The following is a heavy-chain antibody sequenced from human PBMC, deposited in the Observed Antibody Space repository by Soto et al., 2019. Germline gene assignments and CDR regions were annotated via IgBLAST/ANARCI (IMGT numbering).Heavy chain of an antibody. CDR3: ARGSDTAMVTRYYYYGMDV. V-gene: IGHV5-10-1*01. CDR2: IDPSDSYT. CDR1: GYSFTSYW. J-gene: IGHJ6*02. D-gene: IGHD5-18*01. Sequence: GESLKISCKGSGYSFTSYWISWVRQMPGKGLEWMGRIDPSDSYTNYSPSFQGHVTISADKSISTAYLQWSSLKASDTAMYYCARGSDTAMVTRYYYYGMDVWGQGTTVTV.